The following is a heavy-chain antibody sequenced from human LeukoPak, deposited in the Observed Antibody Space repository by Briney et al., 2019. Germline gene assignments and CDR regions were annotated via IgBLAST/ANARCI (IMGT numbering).Heavy chain of an antibody. CDR1: GGSISSYY. CDR3: ARGLDYYDSSGYSDY. CDR2: IYYSGST. Sequence: SETLSLTCTVSGGSISSYYWSWIRQPPGKGLEWIGYIYYSGSTNYNPSLKSRVTISVDTSKNQFSLKLSSVTAADTAVYYCARGLDYYDSSGYSDYWGQGTLVTVSS. J-gene: IGHJ4*02. D-gene: IGHD3-22*01. V-gene: IGHV4-59*01.